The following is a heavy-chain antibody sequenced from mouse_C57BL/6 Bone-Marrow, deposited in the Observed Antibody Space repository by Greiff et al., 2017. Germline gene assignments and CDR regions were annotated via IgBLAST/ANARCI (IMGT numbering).Heavy chain of an antibody. CDR2: IRHKANNPAT. CDR1: GFTFSDAW. J-gene: IGHJ2*01. V-gene: IGHV6-6*01. Sequence: EVQVVESGGGLVQPGASMKLSCAASGFTFSDAWMDWVRQSPEQGLEWVGEIRHKANNPATYYAESVKGRLTISRDDSKSSVYLQMNSLSAEDTGIYCCTRRTGKGLDYWGQGTTLTVSS. D-gene: IGHD4-1*01. CDR3: TRRTGKGLDY.